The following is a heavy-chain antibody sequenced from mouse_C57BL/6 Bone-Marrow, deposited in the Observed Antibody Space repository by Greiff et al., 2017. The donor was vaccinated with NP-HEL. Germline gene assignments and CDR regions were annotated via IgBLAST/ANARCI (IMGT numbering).Heavy chain of an antibody. CDR3: ARRESGSSPWYFDV. J-gene: IGHJ1*03. CDR2: IDPNRGGT. V-gene: IGHV1-72*01. Sequence: VKQSCKASGYTFTSFWMHWVKQRPGRGLEWIGRIDPNRGGTKDNEKFKSKATLTVDKPASTAYMQPSSLTSEDSAVYYCARRESGSSPWYFDVWGTGTTVTVSS. CDR1: GYTFTSFW. D-gene: IGHD1-1*01.